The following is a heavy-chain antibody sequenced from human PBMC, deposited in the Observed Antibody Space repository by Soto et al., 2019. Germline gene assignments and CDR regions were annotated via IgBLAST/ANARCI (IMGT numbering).Heavy chain of an antibody. J-gene: IGHJ5*02. Sequence: QITLRESGPTLVKPTQTLTLTCTFSGFSLTTSGVGVGWIRQPPGKALEWLALIYWDDDKRYSPSLKSRLTITKDTYKNQLVLTMSNMDPVDTATYHCARLYGSNSVGWFDPWGQGTLVTVSS. CDR2: IYWDDDK. D-gene: IGHD4-17*01. CDR3: ARLYGSNSVGWFDP. CDR1: GFSLTTSGVG. V-gene: IGHV2-5*02.